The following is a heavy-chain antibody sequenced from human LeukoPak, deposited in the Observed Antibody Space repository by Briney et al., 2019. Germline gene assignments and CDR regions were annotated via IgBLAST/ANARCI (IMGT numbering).Heavy chain of an antibody. CDR2: ISNSGSTI. Sequence: GGSLRLSCAASGFIFSSYEMSWVRHVPGKGLEWISYISNSGSTIYYADSVKGRFTISRDNAKNTLYLQMNSLRAEDTAVYYCARGPYDYVWGSYPQYNWFDPWGQGTLVTVSS. CDR3: ARGPYDYVWGSYPQYNWFDP. J-gene: IGHJ5*02. D-gene: IGHD3-16*02. V-gene: IGHV3-48*03. CDR1: GFIFSSYE.